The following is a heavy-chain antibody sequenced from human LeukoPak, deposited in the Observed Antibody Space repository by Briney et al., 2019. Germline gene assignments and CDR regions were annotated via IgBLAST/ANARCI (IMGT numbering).Heavy chain of an antibody. V-gene: IGHV4-30-4*01. Sequence: SETLSLTCTVSGGSISSGDYYGSWIRQPPGKGLEWIAYMYYGGSTYYNPSLKSRVTMSADTSKNQLSLKLSSVTAADTAVYYCARPYYYDCRIDPWGEGILVTGSS. CDR2: MYYGGST. D-gene: IGHD3-22*01. CDR3: ARPYYYDCRIDP. J-gene: IGHJ5*02. CDR1: GGSISSGDYY.